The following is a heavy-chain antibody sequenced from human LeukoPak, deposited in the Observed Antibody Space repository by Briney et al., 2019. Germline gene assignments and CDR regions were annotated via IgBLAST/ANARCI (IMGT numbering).Heavy chain of an antibody. J-gene: IGHJ4*02. Sequence: GASVKVSCKASGHTFTSYGISWVRQAPGQGLEWMGWISAYNGNTNYAQKLQGRVTMTTDTSTSTAYMELRSLRSDDTAVYYCARQDYYDSSGYYYPTFDYWGQGTLVTVSS. CDR2: ISAYNGNT. CDR1: GHTFTSYG. V-gene: IGHV1-18*01. D-gene: IGHD3-22*01. CDR3: ARQDYYDSSGYYYPTFDY.